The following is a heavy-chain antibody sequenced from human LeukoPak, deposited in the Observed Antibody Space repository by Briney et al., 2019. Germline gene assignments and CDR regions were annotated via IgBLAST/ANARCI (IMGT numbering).Heavy chain of an antibody. Sequence: GGSLTLSCEDSGFTFRSYEMNWVRQAPGKGLEWIAYLSSSGSAFSYADSVRGQFTIARDNAKNSVYLEMNSLRADDTAVYYCARSARLMKGVVEVTALDDWGQGTLVTVSS. D-gene: IGHD2-15*01. CDR2: LSSSGSAF. J-gene: IGHJ4*02. CDR3: ARSARLMKGVVEVTALDD. V-gene: IGHV3-48*03. CDR1: GFTFRSYE.